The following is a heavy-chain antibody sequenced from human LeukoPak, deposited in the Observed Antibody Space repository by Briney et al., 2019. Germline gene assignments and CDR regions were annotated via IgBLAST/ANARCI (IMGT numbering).Heavy chain of an antibody. CDR3: ARGLSDSSSWYPLVYFDY. Sequence: SETLSLTCTVSGGSMSPYHWGWIRQPPGKGLEWTGYIYYSGSTYYNPSLKSRVTISVDTSKNQFSLKLSSVTAADTAVYYCARGLSDSSSWYPLVYFDYWGQGTLVTVSS. CDR1: GGSMSPYH. CDR2: IYYSGST. J-gene: IGHJ4*02. V-gene: IGHV4-59*12. D-gene: IGHD6-13*01.